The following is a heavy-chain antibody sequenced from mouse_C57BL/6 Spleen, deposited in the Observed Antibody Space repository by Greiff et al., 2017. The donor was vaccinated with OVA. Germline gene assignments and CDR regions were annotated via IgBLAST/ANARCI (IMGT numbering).Heavy chain of an antibody. D-gene: IGHD1-1*01. CDR1: GYTFTSYW. J-gene: IGHJ4*01. V-gene: IGHV1-69*01. CDR2: IDPSDSYT. Sequence: QVQLQQSGAELVMPGASVKLSCTASGYTFTSYWMHWVQQRPGQGLEWIGEIDPSDSYTNYNQKFKGKSTLTVDKSSSTAYMQLSSLTSEDSAVYYCASGGGSSLYAMDYWGQGTSVTVSS. CDR3: ASGGGSSLYAMDY.